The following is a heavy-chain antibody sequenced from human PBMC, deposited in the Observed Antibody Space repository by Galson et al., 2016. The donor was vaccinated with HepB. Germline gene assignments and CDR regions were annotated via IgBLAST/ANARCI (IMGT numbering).Heavy chain of an antibody. CDR2: IRAYSNNT. CDR3: ARGRRGAPHDY. V-gene: IGHV1-18*01. J-gene: IGHJ4*02. D-gene: IGHD1-26*01. Sequence: SVKVSCKASGYSLRTYAISWVRQAPGRGLEWLGWIRAYSNNTDYIQQLQGRVTMTAETSTSTAYMELRSLRSDDTAVYFCARGRRGAPHDYWGQGTLVTVSS. CDR1: GYSLRTYA.